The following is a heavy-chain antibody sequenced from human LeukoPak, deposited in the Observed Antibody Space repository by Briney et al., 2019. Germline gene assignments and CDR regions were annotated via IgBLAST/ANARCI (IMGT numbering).Heavy chain of an antibody. D-gene: IGHD3-10*01. J-gene: IGHJ4*02. Sequence: ASVNVSCKASGYTFTGYYMQWVRQAPGQGLEWMGWINPNSGGTNYAQKFQGWVTMTRDTSISTAYMELSRLRSDDTAVYYCARGGMVRGVLGDYWGQGTLVTVSS. CDR2: INPNSGGT. V-gene: IGHV1-2*04. CDR1: GYTFTGYY. CDR3: ARGGMVRGVLGDY.